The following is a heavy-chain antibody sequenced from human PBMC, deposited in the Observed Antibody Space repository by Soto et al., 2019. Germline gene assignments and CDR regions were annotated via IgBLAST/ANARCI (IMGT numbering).Heavy chain of an antibody. J-gene: IGHJ4*02. CDR3: AREIVVVAAAMRYFDY. Sequence: PSETLSLTCTVSGGSISSGDYYWRWIRQPPGKGLEWIGYIYYSGSTYYNPSLKSRVTISVDTSKNQVSLKVTSVTAADTAGYYCAREIVVVAAAMRYFDYWGQGTLVTVSS. D-gene: IGHD2-2*01. V-gene: IGHV4-30-4*01. CDR2: IYYSGST. CDR1: GGSISSGDYY.